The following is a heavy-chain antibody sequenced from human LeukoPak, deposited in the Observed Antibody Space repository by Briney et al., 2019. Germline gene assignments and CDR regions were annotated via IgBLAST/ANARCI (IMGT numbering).Heavy chain of an antibody. Sequence: PGGSLRLSCAASGFTFSSYGMHWVRQAPGKGLEWVAVIWYDGSNKYYADSVKGRFTISRDNSKNTLYLQMNSLRAEDTAVYYCARGKRFLYGDYVGPNFDYWGQGTLVTVSS. J-gene: IGHJ4*02. V-gene: IGHV3-33*01. CDR1: GFTFSSYG. CDR3: ARGKRFLYGDYVGPNFDY. D-gene: IGHD4-17*01. CDR2: IWYDGSNK.